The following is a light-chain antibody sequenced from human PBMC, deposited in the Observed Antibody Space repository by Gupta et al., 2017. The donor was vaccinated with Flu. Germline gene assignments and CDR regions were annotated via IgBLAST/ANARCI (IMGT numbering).Light chain of an antibody. J-gene: IGKJ1*01. CDR3: QQYNTWPWT. Sequence: PPALSVSPGERVTLSCRDSQYVGIDLAWYQQKHGQAPRLLIYLASTRATGIPARFSGSASDPDFSLTINTLQSEDYAVYFCQQYNTWPWTFGRGTRVEMK. CDR1: QYVGID. CDR2: LAS. V-gene: IGKV3-15*01.